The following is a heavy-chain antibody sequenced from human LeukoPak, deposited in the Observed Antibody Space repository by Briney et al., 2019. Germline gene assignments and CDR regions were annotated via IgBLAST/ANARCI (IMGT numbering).Heavy chain of an antibody. D-gene: IGHD3-3*01. Sequence: GASVKVSCKVSGYTLTVLSMHWVRQAPGKGLEWMGGFDPEDGETIYAQKFQGRVTMTEDTSTDTAYMELSSLRSEDTAVYYCATYLQAFTIFGVVTMSSFDYWGQGTLVTVPS. J-gene: IGHJ4*02. V-gene: IGHV1-24*01. CDR3: ATYLQAFTIFGVVTMSSFDY. CDR1: GYTLTVLS. CDR2: FDPEDGET.